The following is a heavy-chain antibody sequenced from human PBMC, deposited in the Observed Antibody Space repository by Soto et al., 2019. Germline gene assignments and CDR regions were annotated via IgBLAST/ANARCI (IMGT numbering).Heavy chain of an antibody. CDR3: ASGIQLWLRRINNGYSG. J-gene: IGHJ4*02. CDR1: GGTFSTYA. CDR2: IIPMFGTA. D-gene: IGHD5-18*01. V-gene: IGHV1-69*12. Sequence: QVQLVQSGAEVKKPESSVKVSCKAPGGTFSTYAISWVRQAPGQGLEWMGGIIPMFGTANYAQRFQDRVTITADESTNTVYMEVSSLRSEYTAVYFCASGIQLWLRRINNGYSGWGQGNLVTVSS.